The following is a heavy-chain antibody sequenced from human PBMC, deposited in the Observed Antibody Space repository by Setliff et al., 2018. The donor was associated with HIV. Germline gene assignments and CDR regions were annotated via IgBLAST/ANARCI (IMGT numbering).Heavy chain of an antibody. Sequence: VKVSCKASGYNFTSHDINWVRQAPGQGLEWMGWMNPKSGNTGYARKFQGRVTMTRKTSISTAYMELRSLRSDDTAVYYCARGYCSSTSCYGIYYFDNWGQGTPVTV. CDR2: MNPKSGNT. CDR3: ARGYCSSTSCYGIYYFDN. D-gene: IGHD2-2*01. V-gene: IGHV1-8*01. CDR1: GYNFTSHD. J-gene: IGHJ4*02.